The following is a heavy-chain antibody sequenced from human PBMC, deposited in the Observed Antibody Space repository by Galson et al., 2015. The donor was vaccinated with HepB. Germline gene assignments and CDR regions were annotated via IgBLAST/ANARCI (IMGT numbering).Heavy chain of an antibody. CDR3: ARDAGVVTAISDAFDI. CDR1: GFTVSSNY. CDR2: IYSGGST. J-gene: IGHJ3*02. V-gene: IGHV3-66*01. D-gene: IGHD2-21*02. Sequence: SLRLSCAASGFTVSSNYMSWVRQAPGKGLEWVSVIYSGGSTYYADSVKGRFTISRDNSKNTLYLQMNSLRAEDTAVYYCARDAGVVTAISDAFDIWGQGTMVTVSS.